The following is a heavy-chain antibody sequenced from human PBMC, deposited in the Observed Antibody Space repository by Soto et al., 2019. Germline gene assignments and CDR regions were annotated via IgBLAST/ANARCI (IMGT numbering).Heavy chain of an antibody. Sequence: PSETLSLTCTVSGGSVSSGRYYWTWIRQPPGKGLEWIGYIFYSGSTNYKSPLESRVSISVDTAKNQFSLKLRSVSAADTAVYYCAREERYNWNGMYVWGQGTTVTVS. V-gene: IGHV4-61*01. CDR2: IFYSGST. CDR1: GGSVSSGRYY. J-gene: IGHJ6*02. D-gene: IGHD1-1*01. CDR3: AREERYNWNGMYV.